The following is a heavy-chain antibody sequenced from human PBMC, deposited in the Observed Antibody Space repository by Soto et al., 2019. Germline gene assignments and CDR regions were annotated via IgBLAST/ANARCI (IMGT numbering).Heavy chain of an antibody. CDR1: GFTVSSNY. D-gene: IGHD3-10*02. CDR2: IYSGGST. J-gene: IGHJ6*02. V-gene: IGHV3-53*02. Sequence: EVQLVETGGGLIQPGGSLRLSCAASGFTVSSNYMSWVRQAPGKGLEWVSVIYSGGSTYYADSVKGRFTISRDNSKNTLYLQMNSLRAEDTAVYYCARDRRVPLTDPHYGMDVWGQGTTVTVSS. CDR3: ARDRRVPLTDPHYGMDV.